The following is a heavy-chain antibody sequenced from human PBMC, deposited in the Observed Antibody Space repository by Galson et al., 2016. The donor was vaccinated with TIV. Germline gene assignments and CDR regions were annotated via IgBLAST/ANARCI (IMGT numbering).Heavy chain of an antibody. CDR2: IDWDDDK. J-gene: IGHJ4*02. D-gene: IGHD3-22*01. V-gene: IGHV2-70*11. CDR3: ARISGYYDSRGDVSPVSFDY. CDR1: GFSLNTDGMC. Sequence: PALVKPTQTLTLTCTFSGFSLNTDGMCVNWIRQPPGKALEWLARIDWDDDKSYSSSLKTRLTISKDTPKNQVVLKMTNMDPVETATYYCARISGYYDSRGDVSPVSFDYWGQGILVTVSS.